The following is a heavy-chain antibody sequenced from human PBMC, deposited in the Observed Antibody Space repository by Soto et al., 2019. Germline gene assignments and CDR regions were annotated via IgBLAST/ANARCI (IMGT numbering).Heavy chain of an antibody. D-gene: IGHD3-22*01. J-gene: IGHJ4*02. V-gene: IGHV4-61*01. CDR3: AGVRHSSGYYSAIDS. CDR2: VYYSGRT. CDR1: GGSVTSSNYY. Sequence: SETLSLTCAVSGGSVTSSNYYWSWIRQPPGKGLELIGYVYYSGRTNYNPSLKSRVIISVDTSKNQFSLKLSSVTAADTAVYYCAGVRHSSGYYSAIDSWGQGSLVTVSS.